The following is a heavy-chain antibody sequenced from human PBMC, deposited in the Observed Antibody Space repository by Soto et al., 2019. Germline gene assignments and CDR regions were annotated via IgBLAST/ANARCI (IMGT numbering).Heavy chain of an antibody. CDR2: IIPTFGTT. CDR3: SGASFSTWYTWLDP. Sequence: QVQLVQSGAEVKKPGSSVKVSCKAPGGNFSSNGFRWVRQAPGQGLEFMGGIIPTFGTTNYAHKFRGRVTITAGESTATAYMEVSSLRSDDTAVYYCSGASFSTWYTWLDPWGHGTLVTVS. CDR1: GGNFSSNG. D-gene: IGHD6-13*01. J-gene: IGHJ5*02. V-gene: IGHV1-69*01.